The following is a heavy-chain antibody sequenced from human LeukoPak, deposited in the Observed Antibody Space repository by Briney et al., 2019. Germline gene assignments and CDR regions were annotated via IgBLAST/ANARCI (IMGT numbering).Heavy chain of an antibody. J-gene: IGHJ4*02. CDR1: GGSFSGYY. CDR2: ISGSGGST. V-gene: IGHV3-23*01. CDR3: AKDSSGYYSGLNY. Sequence: PSETLSLTCAVYGGSFSGYYWSWVRQAPGKGLEWVSAISGSGGSTYYADSVKGRFTISRDNSKNTLYLQMNSLRAEDTAVYYCAKDSSGYYSGLNYWGQGTLVTVSS. D-gene: IGHD3-22*01.